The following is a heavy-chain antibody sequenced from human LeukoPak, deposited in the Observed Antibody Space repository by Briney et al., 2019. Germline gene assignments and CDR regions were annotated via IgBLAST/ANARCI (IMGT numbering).Heavy chain of an antibody. CDR2: IKQDGGEK. CDR3: ARGPSPYCSSTSCYFDY. Sequence: GGSLRLSCAASGFTFSSYWMSWVRQAPGKGLEWVANIKQDGGEKYYVDSVKGRFTISRDNAKNSLYLQMNSLRAEDTAVYYCARGPSPYCSSTSCYFDYWGQGTLVTVSS. V-gene: IGHV3-7*01. CDR1: GFTFSSYW. J-gene: IGHJ4*02. D-gene: IGHD2-2*01.